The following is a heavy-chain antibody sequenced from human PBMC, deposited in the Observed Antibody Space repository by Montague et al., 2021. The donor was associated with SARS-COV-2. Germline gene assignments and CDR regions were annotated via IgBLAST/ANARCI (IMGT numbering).Heavy chain of an antibody. D-gene: IGHD3-16*02. Sequence: SETLSLTCTVSGASISSSENSWGWIRQSPGKGLEWFGSIFYSGTTYFNPSLRSRIAISVDTSKNQFSLKVTSVTAADTAVYYWARHVTFGGVVVALDYWGQGHLISVSS. CDR1: GASISSSENS. J-gene: IGHJ4*02. V-gene: IGHV4-39*01. CDR2: IFYSGTT. CDR3: ARHVTFGGVVVALDY.